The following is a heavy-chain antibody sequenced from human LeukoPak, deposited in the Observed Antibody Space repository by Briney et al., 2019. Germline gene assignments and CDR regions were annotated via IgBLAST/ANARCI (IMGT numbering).Heavy chain of an antibody. J-gene: IGHJ4*02. CDR1: GFTFSSYW. Sequence: GSLRLSCAASGFTFSSYWMSWVRQPPGKGLEWIGSIYYSGSTYYNPSLKSRVTISVDTSKNQLSLKLSSVTAADTAVYYCARHDWAYWGQGTLVTVSS. CDR3: ARHDWAY. D-gene: IGHD2-21*01. CDR2: IYYSGST. V-gene: IGHV4-39*01.